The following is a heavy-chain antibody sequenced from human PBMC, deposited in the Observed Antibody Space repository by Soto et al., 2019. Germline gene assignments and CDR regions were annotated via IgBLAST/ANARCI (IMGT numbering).Heavy chain of an antibody. V-gene: IGHV1-8*01. CDR3: ARGRDPRYYMDV. J-gene: IGHJ6*03. D-gene: IGHD1-20*01. CDR2: MNPNSNNT. CDR1: GYTFTSYD. Sequence: QVQLVQSGAEVKKPGASVKVSCKASGYTFTSYDINWLRQATGQGLEWMGWMNPNSNNTGYAQKFQGRVTMTRNTSISTAYMELSSLRSEDTAMYYCARGRDPRYYMDVWGKGTTVTVSS.